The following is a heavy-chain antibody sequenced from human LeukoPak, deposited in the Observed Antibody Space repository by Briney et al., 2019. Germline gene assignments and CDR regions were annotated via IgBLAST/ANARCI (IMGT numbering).Heavy chain of an antibody. Sequence: SGGPLRLSCAASGFTFSSYTMHWVRQAPGKGLEWVAVISYDGSNKYYADSVKGRFTISRDNSKNTLYLQMISLGAEDTAVYYCARDGGWNFDYWGQGTLVTVSS. V-gene: IGHV3-30-3*01. CDR1: GFTFSSYT. CDR3: ARDGGWNFDY. CDR2: ISYDGSNK. D-gene: IGHD3-16*01. J-gene: IGHJ4*02.